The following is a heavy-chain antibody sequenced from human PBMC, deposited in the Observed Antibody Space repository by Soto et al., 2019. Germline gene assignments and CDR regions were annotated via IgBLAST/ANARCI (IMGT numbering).Heavy chain of an antibody. CDR3: TSLISGSLGV. CDR2: IKRKTDGGTT. V-gene: IGHV3-15*01. J-gene: IGHJ4*02. D-gene: IGHD3-22*01. Sequence: EVQLVESGGGLVKPGGSLRLSCAAPGFTISNAWMSWVRQAPGKGLEWVGRIKRKTDGGTTDYAAPVKGRFTISRDDSKNMVYLQMNSLKTEDTAVYYCTSLISGSLGVWGQGTLVTVSS. CDR1: GFTISNAW.